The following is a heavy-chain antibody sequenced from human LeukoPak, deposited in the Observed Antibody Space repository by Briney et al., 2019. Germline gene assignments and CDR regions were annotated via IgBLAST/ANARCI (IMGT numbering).Heavy chain of an antibody. CDR1: GYSISSGYY. D-gene: IGHD6-13*01. CDR2: IYHSEST. CDR3: ARHSPFRARNSRWQFDP. J-gene: IGHJ5*02. Sequence: SETLSLTCTVSGYSISSGYYWGWIRQPPGKGLEWIGSIYHSESTYYNPSLKSRVTISVDTSKNQFSLKLSSVTAADTAVYYCARHSPFRARNSRWQFDPWGQGTLVTVSS. V-gene: IGHV4-38-2*02.